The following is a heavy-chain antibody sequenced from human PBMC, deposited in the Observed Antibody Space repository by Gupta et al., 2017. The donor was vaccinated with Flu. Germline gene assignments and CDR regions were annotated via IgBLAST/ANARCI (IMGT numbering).Heavy chain of an antibody. V-gene: IGHV3-74*03. J-gene: IGHJ4*02. CDR2: INPDGSSP. D-gene: IGHD4-17*01. CDR3: ATVTSGC. Sequence: RWPRQAPGKGLVWVSRINPDGSSPTYAESVKGRFTISRDNAKNTLYLQMNSLGDDDTAVYYCATVTSGCWGQGTLVTVSS.